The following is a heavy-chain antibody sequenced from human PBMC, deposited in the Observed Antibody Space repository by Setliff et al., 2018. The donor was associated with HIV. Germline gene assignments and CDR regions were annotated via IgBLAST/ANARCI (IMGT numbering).Heavy chain of an antibody. V-gene: IGHV1-18*01. CDR2: ISAYNGNT. Sequence: ASVKVSCKASGYTFTSYGITWVRQAPGQGLEWMGWISAYNGNTNFAQRLQGRVTMTTDTSTSTAYMELRSLRSDDTAVYYCARGRVHSGSNYDGAQDAFDIWGQGTMVTVSS. CDR1: GYTFTSYG. D-gene: IGHD1-26*01. CDR3: ARGRVHSGSNYDGAQDAFDI. J-gene: IGHJ3*02.